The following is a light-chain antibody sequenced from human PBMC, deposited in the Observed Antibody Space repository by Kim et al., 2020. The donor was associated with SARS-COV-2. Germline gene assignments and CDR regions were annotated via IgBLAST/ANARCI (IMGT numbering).Light chain of an antibody. CDR2: RDS. CDR1: NKGRKR. V-gene: IGLV3-9*01. J-gene: IGLJ2*01. Sequence: VALGKTARITCGGNNKGRKRVHWYQQEPGQAAVLVIYRDSKRPAGIPERFSDSKSGNTATLTISRAQAGDETNYYCQVWDASTDVVFGGGTQLTVL. CDR3: QVWDASTDVV.